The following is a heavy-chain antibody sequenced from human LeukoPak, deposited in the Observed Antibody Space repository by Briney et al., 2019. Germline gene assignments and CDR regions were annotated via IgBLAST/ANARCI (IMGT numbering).Heavy chain of an antibody. D-gene: IGHD3-10*01. CDR1: GGSISSSNW. CDR2: IYHSGST. J-gene: IGHJ6*03. CDR3: ARVRRGITMVRGVPLYYYYMDV. V-gene: IGHV4-4*02. Sequence: SETLSLTCAVSGGSISSSNWWSWVRQPPGKGLEWIGEIYHSGSTNYNPSLKSRVTISVDKSKNQFSLKLSSVTAADTAVYYCARVRRGITMVRGVPLYYYYMDVWGKGTTVTVSS.